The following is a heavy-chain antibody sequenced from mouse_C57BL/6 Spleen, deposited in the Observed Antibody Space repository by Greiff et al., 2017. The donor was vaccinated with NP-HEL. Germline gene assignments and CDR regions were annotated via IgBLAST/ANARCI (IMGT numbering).Heavy chain of an antibody. CDR2: IDPETGGT. V-gene: IGHV1-15*01. J-gene: IGHJ4*01. CDR1: GYTFTDYE. D-gene: IGHD5-1-1*01. Sequence: QVQLQQPGAELVRPGASVTLSCKASGYTFTDYEMHWVKQTPVHGLEWIGAIDPETGGTAYNQKFKGKAILTADKSSSTAYMELRSLTSEDSAVYYCTRWGYTGYAMDYWGQGTSVTVSS. CDR3: TRWGYTGYAMDY.